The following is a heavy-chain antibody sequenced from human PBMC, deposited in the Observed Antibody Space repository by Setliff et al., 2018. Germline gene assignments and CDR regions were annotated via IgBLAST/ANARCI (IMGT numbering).Heavy chain of an antibody. CDR3: ARCITIFGVVIPNAFDY. D-gene: IGHD3-3*01. J-gene: IGHJ4*02. CDR1: GFSLSTSGVG. CDR2: IYWDDDK. Sequence: SGPTLVNPTQNLTRTCTFSGFSLSTSGVGVGWIRQPPGKALEWLALIYWDDDKRYSPSLKSRLNITKDTSKNQVFLTMTNMDPVDTATYYCARCITIFGVVIPNAFDYWGQGTLVTVS. V-gene: IGHV2-5*02.